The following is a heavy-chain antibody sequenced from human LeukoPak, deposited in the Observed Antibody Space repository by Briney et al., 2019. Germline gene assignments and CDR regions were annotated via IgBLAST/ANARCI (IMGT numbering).Heavy chain of an antibody. D-gene: IGHD3-9*01. CDR2: INHSGST. Sequence: SETLSLTCAVYGGSFSGYYWSWIRQPPGKGLEWIGEINHSGSTNYNPSLKSRVTISVDTSKNQFSLKLSSVTAADTAVYYCARVKSRGYYDILTGHEFDYWGQGTLVTVSS. V-gene: IGHV4-34*01. CDR1: GGSFSGYY. J-gene: IGHJ4*02. CDR3: ARVKSRGYYDILTGHEFDY.